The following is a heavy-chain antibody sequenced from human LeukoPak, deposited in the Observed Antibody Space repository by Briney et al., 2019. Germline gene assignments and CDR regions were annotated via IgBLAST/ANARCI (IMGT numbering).Heavy chain of an antibody. V-gene: IGHV3-74*01. Sequence: GGSLRLSCAASGFTFTNYWMFWVRQAPGKGLVWVSGINPDGSTTTYAVSVKGRFTISRENAKSTLYLHMNILRVEDTAVYYCARGRYGDYHWGQGILVTVSS. J-gene: IGHJ4*02. CDR2: INPDGSTT. CDR3: ARGRYGDYH. D-gene: IGHD4-17*01. CDR1: GFTFTNYW.